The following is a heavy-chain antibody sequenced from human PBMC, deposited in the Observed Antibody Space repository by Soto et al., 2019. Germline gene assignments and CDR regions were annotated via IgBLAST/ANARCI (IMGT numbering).Heavy chain of an antibody. CDR3: AKIAASGEAFDI. V-gene: IGHV3-23*01. CDR2: ISGSGGST. CDR1: GFTFSRYA. J-gene: IGHJ3*02. Sequence: EVQLLESWGGLVQPGGSLRLSCAASGFTFSRYAMSWVRQAPGKGLEWVSAISGSGGSTYYADSVKGRFTISRDNSKNTLYLQMNSLRAEDTAVYYCAKIAASGEAFDIWGQGTMVTVSS. D-gene: IGHD6-13*01.